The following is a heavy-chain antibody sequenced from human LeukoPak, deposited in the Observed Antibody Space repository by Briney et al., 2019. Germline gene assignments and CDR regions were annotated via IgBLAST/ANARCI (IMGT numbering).Heavy chain of an antibody. V-gene: IGHV4-59*02. J-gene: IGHJ4*02. Sequence: SETLSLTCTVSGDSVSNYYWSWIRQPPGKRLEWIGCIYYSESATYNPSLKSRVTISVDTSKNQFFLKLSSVTAADTAVYYCARKRSFDLWGQGTLVTVSS. CDR3: ARKRSFDL. CDR2: IYYSESA. D-gene: IGHD3-9*01. CDR1: GDSVSNYY.